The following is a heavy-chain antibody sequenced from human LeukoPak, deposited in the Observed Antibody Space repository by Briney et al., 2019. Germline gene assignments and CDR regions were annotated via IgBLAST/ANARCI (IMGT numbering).Heavy chain of an antibody. V-gene: IGHV5-51*01. CDR3: ARHDSITRARNWFDP. CDR2: IYPGDSDT. J-gene: IGHJ5*02. CDR1: GYSFTNSW. D-gene: IGHD3-10*01. Sequence: GESLKISCKGSGYSFTNSWIGWVRQMPGKGLECMGIIYPGDSDTRYSPSFQGQVTISADKSISTAYLQWSSLKASDTAIYYCARHDSITRARNWFDPWGQGTLVTVSS.